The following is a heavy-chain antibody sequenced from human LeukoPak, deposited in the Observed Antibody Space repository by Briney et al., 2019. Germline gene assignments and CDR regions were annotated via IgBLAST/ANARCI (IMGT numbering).Heavy chain of an antibody. J-gene: IGHJ4*02. Sequence: PSETLSLTCTVSGYSISSAYYWGWIRQSPGKGLEWIGSFHYSGSTSYNPSLKSRVTISVDTSKNQFSLKLSSVTAADTAVYYCARVVRYGGYFDYWGQGTLVTVSS. D-gene: IGHD3-10*01. CDR3: ARVVRYGGYFDY. V-gene: IGHV4-38-2*02. CDR1: GYSISSAYY. CDR2: FHYSGST.